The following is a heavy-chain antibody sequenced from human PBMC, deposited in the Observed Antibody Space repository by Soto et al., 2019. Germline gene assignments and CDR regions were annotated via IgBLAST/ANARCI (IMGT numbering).Heavy chain of an antibody. Sequence: QITLKESGPTLVKPTQTLTLTCSFSGLSLTTSAVGVGWIRQPPGKALEWLALFYWDDDNRYNPYLNSRLTITKDTSKNQVVLTLTNMDPVDTATYYCALSMVETPLSYDYWGQGTLVTVSS. CDR3: ALSMVETPLSYDY. V-gene: IGHV2-5*02. CDR2: FYWDDDN. CDR1: GLSLTTSAVG. D-gene: IGHD2-15*01. J-gene: IGHJ4*02.